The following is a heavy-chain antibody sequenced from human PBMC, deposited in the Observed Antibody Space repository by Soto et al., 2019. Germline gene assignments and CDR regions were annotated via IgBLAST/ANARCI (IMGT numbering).Heavy chain of an antibody. CDR1: GGFLSESY. Sequence: SETLSLTCAVYGGFLSESYWTWIRQPPGKGLEWIGEINHVGGTNYNPSLKSRVTMSVYTSQNQFSLMLISVTAADTAMYFCVRIRYQLPSSVLWLDPWGQGTPVTVSS. J-gene: IGHJ5*02. V-gene: IGHV4-34*01. CDR2: INHVGGT. D-gene: IGHD3-16*01. CDR3: VRIRYQLPSSVLWLDP.